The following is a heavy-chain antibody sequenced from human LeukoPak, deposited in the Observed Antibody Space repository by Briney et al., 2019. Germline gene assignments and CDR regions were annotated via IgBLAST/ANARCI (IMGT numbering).Heavy chain of an antibody. CDR3: AKASGSWDIDY. CDR1: GFTFSNYA. D-gene: IGHD1-26*01. J-gene: IGHJ4*02. Sequence: GGSLRLSCAASGFTFSNYAMSWVRQAPGKGLEWVSAISDSGGSTYYADSVKGRFTISRDNSKNTLYLQMNSLRAEDTAVYYCAKASGSWDIDYWGQGTLVTVSS. V-gene: IGHV3-23*01. CDR2: ISDSGGST.